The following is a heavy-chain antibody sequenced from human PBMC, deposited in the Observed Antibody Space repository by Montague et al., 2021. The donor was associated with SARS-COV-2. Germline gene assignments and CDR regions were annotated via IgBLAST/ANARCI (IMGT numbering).Heavy chain of an antibody. J-gene: IGHJ5*02. CDR1: GGSISSGSYY. Sequence: TLSLTCAVSGGSISSGSYYWSWIRQPAGKGLEWIGRIYTSGSTXYNPSLKSRVTISVDTSKNQFSLKLSSVTAADTAVYYCAREIGLVTIFGVVTISGWFDPWGQGTLVTVSS. V-gene: IGHV4-61*02. D-gene: IGHD3-3*01. CDR2: IYTSGST. CDR3: AREIGLVTIFGVVTISGWFDP.